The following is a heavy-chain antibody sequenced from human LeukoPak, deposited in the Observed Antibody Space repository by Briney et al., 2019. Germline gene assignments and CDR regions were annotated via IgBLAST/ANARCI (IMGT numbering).Heavy chain of an antibody. V-gene: IGHV3-23*01. CDR1: GFTFSSYD. D-gene: IGHD1-26*01. CDR2: ISGSGGST. Sequence: PGGTLRLSCAASGFTFSSYDMSWVRQAPGKGLESVSAISGSGGSTYYADSVKGRFTISRESSKNTVYLQINGLWADETALYYCAKVLEVGATMILDYWGKETLVAVSS. J-gene: IGHJ4*02. CDR3: AKVLEVGATMILDY.